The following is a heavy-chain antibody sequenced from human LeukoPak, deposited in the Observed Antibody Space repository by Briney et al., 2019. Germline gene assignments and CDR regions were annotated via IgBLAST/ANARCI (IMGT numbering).Heavy chain of an antibody. J-gene: IGHJ4*02. CDR3: NTDINTVYDKVH. Sequence: PGGSLRLSCAASGLTFSGAWMTWVRQPPGKGLEWVGRITSRNDGETTDYAAPVKGRFTISRDDSKNTIYLHMSSLKTEDTAVYYCNTDINTVYDKVHWGQGTLVTASS. CDR1: GLTFSGAW. V-gene: IGHV3-15*01. CDR2: ITSRNDGETT. D-gene: IGHD5/OR15-5a*01.